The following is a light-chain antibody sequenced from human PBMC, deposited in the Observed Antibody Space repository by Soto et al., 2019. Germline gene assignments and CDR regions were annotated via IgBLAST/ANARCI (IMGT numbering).Light chain of an antibody. V-gene: IGKV3-20*01. CDR3: QQYGASSWT. Sequence: IVLTQSPGTLSLSPGERATLSCRASQSISSSYLAWFQQKLGQAPRLLIYGVSSRATGIPDRFSGSGSGTDFALTISRLEPEDFSVNYCQQYGASSWTFGQGTEVEIK. CDR1: QSISSSY. J-gene: IGKJ1*01. CDR2: GVS.